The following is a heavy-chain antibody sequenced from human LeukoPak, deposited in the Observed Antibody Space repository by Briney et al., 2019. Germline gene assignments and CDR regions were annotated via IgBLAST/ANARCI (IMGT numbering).Heavy chain of an antibody. Sequence: SETLSLTCTVSGGSISSYYWSWIRQPAGKGLEWIGRIYTSGSTNYNPSLKSRVTMSVDTSKNQFSLKPSSVTAADTAVYYCARVRIAVAGTRFDYWGQGTLVTVSS. D-gene: IGHD6-19*01. CDR1: GGSISSYY. CDR2: IYTSGST. V-gene: IGHV4-4*07. CDR3: ARVRIAVAGTRFDY. J-gene: IGHJ4*02.